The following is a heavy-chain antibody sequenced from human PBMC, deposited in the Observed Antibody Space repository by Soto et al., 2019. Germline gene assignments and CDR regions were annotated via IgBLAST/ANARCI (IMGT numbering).Heavy chain of an antibody. Sequence: GGSLRLSCAASGFTFSSYAMSWVRQAPGKGREWVSAISSSGGSTYYADSVTGRFTISRDNSKNTLYLQMNSLRAEDTAVSYCAKAAYYYDSSGYPPLGDYWGQGTLVTVSS. D-gene: IGHD3-22*01. CDR3: AKAAYYYDSSGYPPLGDY. CDR2: ISSSGGST. J-gene: IGHJ4*02. CDR1: GFTFSSYA. V-gene: IGHV3-23*01.